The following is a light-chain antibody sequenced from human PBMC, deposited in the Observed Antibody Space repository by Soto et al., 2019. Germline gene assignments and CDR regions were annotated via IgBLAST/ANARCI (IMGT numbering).Light chain of an antibody. Sequence: DIQLTQSPSFLSASVGDRVTITCRASQGISSYLAWYQQKPGKAPNLLNYAASSLQSGVPSRFSGSGSGTGFTLTISCLKPQDFASYYCQPLNSYPLTFGGGTKVEIK. CDR3: QPLNSYPLT. CDR2: AAS. CDR1: QGISSY. J-gene: IGKJ4*01. V-gene: IGKV1-9*01.